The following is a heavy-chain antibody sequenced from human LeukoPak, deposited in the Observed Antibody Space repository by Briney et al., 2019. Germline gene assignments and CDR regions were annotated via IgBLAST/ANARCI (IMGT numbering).Heavy chain of an antibody. CDR2: ISSSSSYI. CDR1: GFTFSTYS. J-gene: IGHJ6*02. Sequence: GGSLRLSCAASGFTFSTYSMNWVRQAPGKGLEWVSSISSSSSYIYYADSVKGRFTISRDNAKNSLYLQMNSLRAEDTAVYYCARSIAVAGRDHYYGMDVWGQGTTVTVSS. D-gene: IGHD6-19*01. CDR3: ARSIAVAGRDHYYGMDV. V-gene: IGHV3-21*01.